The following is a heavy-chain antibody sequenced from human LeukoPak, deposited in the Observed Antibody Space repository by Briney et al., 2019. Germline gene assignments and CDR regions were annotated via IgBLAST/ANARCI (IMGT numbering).Heavy chain of an antibody. Sequence: ESGPTLVKPTQTLTLTCTFSGFSLSTSGVGVGWIRQPPGKALEWLALIYWDDDKRYSPSLKSRLTITKDTSKNQVVLTMTNMDPVDTATYFCAHNYAILRDSSNVAFTMFDYWGQGTLVTVSS. V-gene: IGHV2-5*02. D-gene: IGHD3-10*01. CDR3: AHNYAILRDSSNVAFTMFDY. CDR2: IYWDDDK. CDR1: GFSLSTSGVG. J-gene: IGHJ4*02.